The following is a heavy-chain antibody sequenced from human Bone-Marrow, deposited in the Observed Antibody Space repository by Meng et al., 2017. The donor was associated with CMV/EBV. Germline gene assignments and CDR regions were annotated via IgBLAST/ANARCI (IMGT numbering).Heavy chain of an antibody. CDR3: ARGGGPYYYYGMDV. V-gene: IGHV1-69*05. J-gene: IGHJ6*02. CDR1: GGTFSSYA. Sequence: SVKVSCKASGGTFSSYAISWVRQAPGQGLEWMGGIIPIFGTANYAQKFQGRVTITTDESTSTAYMELSSMRSEDTAVYYGARGGGPYYYYGMDVWGQGTTVTVSS. D-gene: IGHD3-16*01. CDR2: IIPIFGTA.